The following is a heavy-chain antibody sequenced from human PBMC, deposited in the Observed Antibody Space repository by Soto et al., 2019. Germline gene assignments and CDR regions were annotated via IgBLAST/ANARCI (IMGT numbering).Heavy chain of an antibody. CDR2: ISYDGSNK. CDR3: AKAPNTMVSLDI. D-gene: IGHD3-10*01. J-gene: IGHJ3*02. V-gene: IGHV3-30*18. CDR1: GFTFSSYG. Sequence: PGGSLRLSCAASGFTFSSYGMHWVRQAPGKGLEWVAVISYDGSNKYHADSVKGRFTISRDNSKNTLYLQVNSLRAEDTAVYYCAKAPNTMVSLDIWGQGTMVTVSS.